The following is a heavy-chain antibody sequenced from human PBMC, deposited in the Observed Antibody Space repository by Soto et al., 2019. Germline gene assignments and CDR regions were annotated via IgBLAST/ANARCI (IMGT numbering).Heavy chain of an antibody. CDR2: IIPILGIA. CDR1: GGTFSSYT. Sequence: QVQLVQSGAEVKKPGSSVKVSCKASGGTFSSYTISWVRQAPGQGLEWMGRIIPILGIANYAQKFQGRVTITADKSTSTDYMELSSLRSEDTAVYYCARERSGRYCSSTSCSTDDYWGQGTLVTVSS. D-gene: IGHD2-2*02. CDR3: ARERSGRYCSSTSCSTDDY. V-gene: IGHV1-69*08. J-gene: IGHJ4*02.